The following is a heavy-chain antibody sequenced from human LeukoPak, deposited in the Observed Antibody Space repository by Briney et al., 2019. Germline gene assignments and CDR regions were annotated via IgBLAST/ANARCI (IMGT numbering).Heavy chain of an antibody. D-gene: IGHD3-22*01. V-gene: IGHV1-46*01. CDR1: GYTFTSYG. CDR2: INPSGGST. Sequence: ASVKVSCKASGYTFTSYGISWVRQAPGQGLEWMGIINPSGGSTSYAQKFQGRVTMTRDMSTSTVYMELSSLRSEDTAVYYCARSPVWTEYYYDSSGYYCLDYWGQGTLVTVSS. J-gene: IGHJ4*02. CDR3: ARSPVWTEYYYDSSGYYCLDY.